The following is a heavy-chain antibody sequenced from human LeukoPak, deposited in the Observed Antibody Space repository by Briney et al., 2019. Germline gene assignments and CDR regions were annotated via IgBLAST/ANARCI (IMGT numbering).Heavy chain of an antibody. Sequence: SETLSLTCTVSGGSISSYYWSWIRQPPGKGLEWIGYIYYSGSTNYNPSLKSRVAISLDTSKNQFFLRLTSVTAADTAVYYCARDLGYSYGPGAFDIWGQGTMVTVSS. V-gene: IGHV4-59*01. CDR2: IYYSGST. J-gene: IGHJ3*02. D-gene: IGHD5-18*01. CDR3: ARDLGYSYGPGAFDI. CDR1: GGSISSYY.